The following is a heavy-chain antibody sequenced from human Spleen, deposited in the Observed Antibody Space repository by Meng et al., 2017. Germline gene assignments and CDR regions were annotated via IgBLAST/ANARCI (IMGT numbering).Heavy chain of an antibody. V-gene: IGHV3-9*01. CDR3: ARGRAYYDILTGSTAMDV. Sequence: GGSLRLSCAASGFTFDDYDMHWVRQVPGKGLEWVSGISWNSGTIGYADSVKGRFTISRDNAKKSLYLQLNSLRAEDTAVYYCARGRAYYDILTGSTAMDVWGQGTTVTVSS. CDR1: GFTFDDYD. J-gene: IGHJ6*02. D-gene: IGHD3-9*01. CDR2: ISWNSGTI.